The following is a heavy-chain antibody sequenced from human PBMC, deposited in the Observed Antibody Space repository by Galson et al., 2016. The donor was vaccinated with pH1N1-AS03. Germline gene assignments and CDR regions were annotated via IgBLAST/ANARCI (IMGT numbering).Heavy chain of an antibody. CDR3: ARGWPDYGGDSFLGWDH. CDR2: ISAYNGNT. D-gene: IGHD4-23*01. CDR1: GYTVTNYG. J-gene: IGHJ4*02. Sequence: SVKVSCKASGYTVTNYGISWVRQAPGQGLEWMGWISAYNGNTNYAQKLQGRVTLTTDTSTSTAYMELRSLRSADTAVYYCARGWPDYGGDSFLGWDHWGQGSLVTVSS. V-gene: IGHV1-18*01.